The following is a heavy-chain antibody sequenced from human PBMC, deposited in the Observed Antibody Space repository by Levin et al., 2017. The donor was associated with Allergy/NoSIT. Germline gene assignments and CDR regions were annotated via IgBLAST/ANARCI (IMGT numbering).Heavy chain of an antibody. Sequence: LSLTCAASGFTFDDYAMHWVRQAPGKGLEWVSGISWNSGSIGYADSVKGRFTISRDNAKNSLYLQMNSLRTEDTALYYCARDNIGLTDAFDIWGQGTMVSVSS. D-gene: IGHD3-10*01. V-gene: IGHV3-9*01. J-gene: IGHJ3*02. CDR2: ISWNSGSI. CDR1: GFTFDDYA. CDR3: ARDNIGLTDAFDI.